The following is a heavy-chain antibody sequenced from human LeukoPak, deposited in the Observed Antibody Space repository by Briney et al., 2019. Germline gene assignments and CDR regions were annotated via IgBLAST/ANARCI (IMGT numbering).Heavy chain of an antibody. CDR3: AREGDIVVVPAATKRPFDY. D-gene: IGHD2-2*01. CDR2: ISDTGTT. V-gene: IGHV4-39*02. CDR1: GGSINSRNNY. Sequence: SETLSLTCTVSGGSINSRNNYWGWIRQPPGKGLEWIAIISDTGTTYYSPSLKSRLTISVDTSKNQFSLTLSSVTAADTAVYYCAREGDIVVVPAATKRPFDYWGQGTLVTVSS. J-gene: IGHJ4*02.